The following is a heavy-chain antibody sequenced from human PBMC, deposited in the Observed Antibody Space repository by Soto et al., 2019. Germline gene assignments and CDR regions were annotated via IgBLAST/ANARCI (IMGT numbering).Heavy chain of an antibody. D-gene: IGHD3-22*01. J-gene: IGHJ6*02. CDR2: ISGRSTTI. V-gene: IGHV3-48*01. CDR1: GFTFSLDR. Sequence: PRGSLRLSCVASGFTFSLDRMNWVRQAPGKGIEWVSYISGRSTTIYSADSVKGRFTISRDNVKNSLYLQMNSLRVEDTAVYYCARDSEYCSGYYCYYYYGMDVSSQGTTVTV. CDR3: ARDSEYCSGYYCYYYYGMDV.